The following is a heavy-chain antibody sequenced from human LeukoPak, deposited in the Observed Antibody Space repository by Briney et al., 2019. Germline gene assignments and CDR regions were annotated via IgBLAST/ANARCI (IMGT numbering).Heavy chain of an antibody. CDR3: AREEGAPIAAANI. V-gene: IGHV1-69*04. D-gene: IGHD6-13*01. Sequence: SVKVSCKASGGTFSSYAISWVRQAPGQGLEWMGRIIPILGIANYAQKFQGRVTITADKSTSTAYMELSNLRSDDTAVYYCAREEGAPIAAANIWGLGTMVTVSS. CDR1: GGTFSSYA. CDR2: IIPILGIA. J-gene: IGHJ3*02.